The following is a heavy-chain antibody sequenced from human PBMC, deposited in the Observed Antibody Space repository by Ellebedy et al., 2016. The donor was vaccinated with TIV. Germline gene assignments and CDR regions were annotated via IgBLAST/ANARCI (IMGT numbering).Heavy chain of an antibody. CDR1: GGVSLPGFL. J-gene: IGHJ4*02. CDR3: AESSSSVFLYY. Sequence: MPSETLSLTCAVYGGVSLPGFLRRWICVSPGQGLEWIGYIYYSGSTNYNPSLKSQITISVDTSKNQFSLKLSSVTAAETAVYYCAESSSSVFLYYWGQGTLVTVSS. D-gene: IGHD6-6*01. CDR2: IYYSGST. V-gene: IGHV4-59*08.